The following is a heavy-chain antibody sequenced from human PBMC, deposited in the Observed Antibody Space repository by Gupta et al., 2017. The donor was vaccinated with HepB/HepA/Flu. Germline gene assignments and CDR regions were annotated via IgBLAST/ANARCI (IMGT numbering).Heavy chain of an antibody. CDR2: ILSDGST. CDR1: GGSINNYY. Sequence: QVQLQESGPGLVKPSETLSLTCAVSGGSINNYYWSWIRQPAGKGLEWSGRILSDGSTNHNPALKSRVTMSLDTSKNQFSLRLSFVTAEDTAVYYCVRGSAISINYYHYMDVWGKGTTVTVSS. J-gene: IGHJ6*03. CDR3: VRGSAISINYYHYMDV. D-gene: IGHD3-3*02. V-gene: IGHV4-4*07.